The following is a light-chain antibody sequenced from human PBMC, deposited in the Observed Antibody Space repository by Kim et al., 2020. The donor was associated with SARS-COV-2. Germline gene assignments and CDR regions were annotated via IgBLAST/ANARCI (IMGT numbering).Light chain of an antibody. V-gene: IGKV3-11*01. CDR1: QSISRF. Sequence: LSPGDRATLSCRASQSISRFLAWYQQKPGQAPRLRIYDASNRATGIPARCSGSGSGTDFTLTISSLEPEDFAVYYCHQRSNWPLTFGGGTKVEIK. CDR2: DAS. J-gene: IGKJ4*01. CDR3: HQRSNWPLT.